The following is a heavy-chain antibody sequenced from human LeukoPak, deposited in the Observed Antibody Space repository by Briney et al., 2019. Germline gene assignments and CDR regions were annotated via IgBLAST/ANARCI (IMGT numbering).Heavy chain of an antibody. J-gene: IGHJ4*02. CDR3: ARDHDYGDYYGGVY. Sequence: PSETLSLTCTVSGGSIGSHYWTWIRQTPWKGLEWIGYVYDIGSTKYNPSLKSRVTISVDTSKNQFSLRLSSVTAADTAVYYCARDHDYGDYYGGVYWGQGTLVTVSS. D-gene: IGHD4-17*01. CDR2: VYDIGST. CDR1: GGSIGSHY. V-gene: IGHV4-59*11.